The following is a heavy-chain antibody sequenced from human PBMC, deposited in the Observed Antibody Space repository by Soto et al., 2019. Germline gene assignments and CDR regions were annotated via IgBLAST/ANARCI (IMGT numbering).Heavy chain of an antibody. Sequence: GESLKISCKGSGYSFTNYWIAWVRQMPGKGLEYMGIIYPSDSDTRYSPSFQGQVTISADKSINTASLQWSSLKASDTAMYYCARHGFYGDYSSNYFDPWGQGTLVTVSS. CDR2: IYPSDSDT. D-gene: IGHD4-17*01. V-gene: IGHV5-51*01. J-gene: IGHJ5*02. CDR3: ARHGFYGDYSSNYFDP. CDR1: GYSFTNYW.